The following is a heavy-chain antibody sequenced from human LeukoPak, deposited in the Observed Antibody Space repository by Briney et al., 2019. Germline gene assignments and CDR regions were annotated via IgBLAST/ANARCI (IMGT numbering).Heavy chain of an antibody. D-gene: IGHD3-10*01. CDR1: GFTFHDYA. J-gene: IGHJ5*02. CDR2: ISWDGGST. V-gene: IGHV3-43D*04. Sequence: GGSVRLSCAASGFTFHDYAMHWVRQAPGKDLEWVSLISWDGGSTYYADSVKGRFTISRDNSKNSLYLQMNSLRAEDTALYYCAKDGGSGVFDPWGQGTLVTVSS. CDR3: AKDGGSGVFDP.